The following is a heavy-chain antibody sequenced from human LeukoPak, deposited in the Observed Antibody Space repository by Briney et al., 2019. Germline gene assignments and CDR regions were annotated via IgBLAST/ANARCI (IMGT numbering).Heavy chain of an antibody. CDR1: GGSINSHY. Sequence: SETLSLTCSVSGGSINSHYWSWIRQSPGKGLEWIGYVFNGGSTNYNPSLESRVTMSLDTSRDQFSLRLTSVTAADTAIYYRASRPAGSTWHGVFDYWSQGTLVTVSS. CDR2: VFNGGST. CDR3: ASRPAGSTWHGVFDY. J-gene: IGHJ4*02. D-gene: IGHD6-13*01. V-gene: IGHV4-59*11.